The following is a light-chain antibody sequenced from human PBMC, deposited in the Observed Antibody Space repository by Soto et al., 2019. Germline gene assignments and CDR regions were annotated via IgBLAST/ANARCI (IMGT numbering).Light chain of an antibody. CDR1: QTVSSNF. CDR2: GAS. V-gene: IGKV3-20*01. J-gene: IGKJ4*01. CDR3: QQYGSAPLT. Sequence: EIVLTQSPGTLYLSTGERAILSCRASQTVSSNFLAWFQQKPGQAPRFVIYGASSRATGIPDRFSGSGSGKDFVLTCSRREHEEFAAYYCQQYGSAPLTFGGGNKVEIK.